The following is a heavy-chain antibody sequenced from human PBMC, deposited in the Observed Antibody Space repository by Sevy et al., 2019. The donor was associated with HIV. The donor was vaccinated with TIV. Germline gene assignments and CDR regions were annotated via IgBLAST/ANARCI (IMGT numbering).Heavy chain of an antibody. V-gene: IGHV3-7*01. CDR2: IKQDGSDK. J-gene: IGHJ4*02. CDR1: GFTFSSYW. CDR3: ARVFSSYYFDY. Sequence: GGSLRLSCAASGFTFSSYWMSWVRQAPGKGLEWVANIKQDGSDKNYADSVKGRFTISRDNSKNTVFLQLNSLRPEDTAVYYCARVFSSYYFDYWGQGTLVTVSS.